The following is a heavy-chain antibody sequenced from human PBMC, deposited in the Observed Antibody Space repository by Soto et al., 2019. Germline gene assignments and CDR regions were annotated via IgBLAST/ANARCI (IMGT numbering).Heavy chain of an antibody. CDR1: GGSISSGGYY. CDR2: IYYSGST. J-gene: IGHJ5*02. Sequence: PSETLSLTCTVSGGSISSGGYYWSWIRQHPGKGLEWIGYIYYSGSTYYNPSLKSRVTISVDTSKNQFSLKLSSVTAADTAVYYCARGVVVAAFYSIEPDNWFDPWGQGTLVTVSS. CDR3: ARGVVVAAFYSIEPDNWFDP. V-gene: IGHV4-31*03. D-gene: IGHD2-15*01.